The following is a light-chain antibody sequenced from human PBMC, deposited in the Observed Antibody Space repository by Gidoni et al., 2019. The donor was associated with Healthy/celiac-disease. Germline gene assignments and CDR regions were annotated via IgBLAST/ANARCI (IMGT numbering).Light chain of an antibody. V-gene: IGKV3-11*01. CDR2: DAS. CDR1: PSVSSY. J-gene: IGKJ5*01. CDR3: QQRSNWPRLT. Sequence: EIVLTQSPATLSLSPGERATLSCRASPSVSSYLAWYQQKPGQAPRLLIYDASNRATGIPARFSGSGSGTDFTLTISSLEPEDFAVYYCQQRSNWPRLTFGQXTRLEIK.